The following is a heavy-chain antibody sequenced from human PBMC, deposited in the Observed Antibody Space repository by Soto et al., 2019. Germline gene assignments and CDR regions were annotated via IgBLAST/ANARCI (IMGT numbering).Heavy chain of an antibody. V-gene: IGHV3-23*01. CDR1: GFTFSSYA. D-gene: IGHD2-8*01. CDR3: AKPYCTNGVCYKYLGYYYHYYGMDV. Sequence: GGSLRLSCAASGFTFSSYAMSWVRQAPGKGLEWVSAISGSGGSTYYADSVKGRFTISRDNSKNTLYLQMNSLRAEDTAVYYCAKPYCTNGVCYKYLGYYYHYYGMDVWGQGTTVTVSS. J-gene: IGHJ6*02. CDR2: ISGSGGST.